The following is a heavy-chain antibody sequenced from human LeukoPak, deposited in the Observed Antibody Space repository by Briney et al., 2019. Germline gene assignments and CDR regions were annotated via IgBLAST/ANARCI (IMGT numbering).Heavy chain of an antibody. CDR2: LSTGGGSA. J-gene: IGHJ6*03. CDR1: GFTFNNYA. Sequence: GGSLRLSCAASGFTFNNYAMNWVRQAPGKGLEWVSTLSTGGGSAYYADSVKGRFTISRDNSKNTLYLQMGSLRAEDTAVYYCARDDGTLPYYYMDVWGKGTTVTVSS. CDR3: ARDDGTLPYYYMDV. V-gene: IGHV3-23*01.